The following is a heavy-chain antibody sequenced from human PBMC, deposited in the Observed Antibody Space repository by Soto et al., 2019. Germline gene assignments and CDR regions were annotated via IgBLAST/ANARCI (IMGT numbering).Heavy chain of an antibody. CDR1: GGSISSSSYY. J-gene: IGHJ6*02. CDR2: IYYSGST. D-gene: IGHD4-4*01. V-gene: IGHV4-39*01. Sequence: SETLSLTCTVSGGSISSSSYYWGWIRQPPGKGLEWIGSIYYSGSTYYNPSLKSRVTISVDTSKNQFSLKLSSVTAADTAVYYCARLSYSNNYYYYGMDVWGQGTTVTVS. CDR3: ARLSYSNNYYYYGMDV.